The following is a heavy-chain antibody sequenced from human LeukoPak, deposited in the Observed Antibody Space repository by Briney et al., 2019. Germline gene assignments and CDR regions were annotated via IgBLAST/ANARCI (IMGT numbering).Heavy chain of an antibody. CDR3: ARAGQCGCDCYSLDY. D-gene: IGHD2-21*02. V-gene: IGHV4-59*01. Sequence: KPSETLSLTCTVSGGSINGYSWTWIRQPPGKGLEWIGYMYYSGSTNYNPSLKSRVTIAVDTSKNQFSLKLRSVTAADPAVYYCARAGQCGCDCYSLDYWGQGTLVTVSS. J-gene: IGHJ4*02. CDR2: MYYSGST. CDR1: GGSINGYS.